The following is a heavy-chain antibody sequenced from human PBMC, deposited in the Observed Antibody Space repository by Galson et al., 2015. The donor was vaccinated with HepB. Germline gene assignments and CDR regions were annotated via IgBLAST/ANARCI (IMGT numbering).Heavy chain of an antibody. CDR3: ARQYGSVFDS. CDR2: TYYRSTWKN. CDR1: GDSVSSNGAT. D-gene: IGHD6-19*01. Sequence: GAISGDSVSSNGATWNWIRQSPSRGLGWLGRTYYRSTWKNDYAVSMKSRLTINSDTSRNQFSLQLNSVTPEDTAVYYCARQYGSVFDSWGQGTLVTVSS. J-gene: IGHJ4*02. V-gene: IGHV6-1*01.